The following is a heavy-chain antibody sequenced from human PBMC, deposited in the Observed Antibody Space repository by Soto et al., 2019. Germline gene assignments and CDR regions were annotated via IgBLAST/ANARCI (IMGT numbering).Heavy chain of an antibody. CDR3: ARGRSTGPAWARSLHYSGLDV. D-gene: IGHD1-26*01. CDR2: TLYSGST. J-gene: IGHJ6*02. CDR1: CDSISHYY. V-gene: IGHV4-59*12. Sequence: QVGLQESGPGLVKPSETLSLTCTVSCDSISHYYWTWVRPSPGKGLEWIGHTLYSGSTNYNPSLKSRVAMSVDRSKNQFFLKLTSVSAAHTAVYYCARGRSTGPAWARSLHYSGLDVGGRGNTVIFS.